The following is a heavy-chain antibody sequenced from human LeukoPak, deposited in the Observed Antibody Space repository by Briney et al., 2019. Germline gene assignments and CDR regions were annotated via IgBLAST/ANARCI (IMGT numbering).Heavy chain of an antibody. Sequence: PSETLSLTCSVSGGSISGYYWTWIRQPAGKGLKWIGRVYTSGSTHYNPSLKTRLTMSVDTSKNQFSLKLSSVTAADTAVYYCARLITGTTTAFDIWGQGTMVTVSS. V-gene: IGHV4-4*07. J-gene: IGHJ3*02. CDR1: GGSISGYY. CDR3: ARLITGTTTAFDI. CDR2: VYTSGST. D-gene: IGHD1-7*01.